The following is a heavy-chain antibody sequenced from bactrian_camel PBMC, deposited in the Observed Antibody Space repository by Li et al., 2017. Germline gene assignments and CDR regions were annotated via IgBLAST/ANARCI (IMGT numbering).Heavy chain of an antibody. D-gene: IGHD5*01. CDR3: AAGTRIIVGDYRDGITT. CDR2: IRRDGDE. Sequence: VQLVESGGGSVQAGGSLRLSCTHSGYISSRHCMGWFRQAPGKAREGTAGIRRDGDEYYAGSVKGRFTISQDNAKNIIYLQMSSLTPDDTAMYYCAAGTRIIVGDYRDGITTWVRGPRSPSP. V-gene: IGHV3S31*01. CDR1: GYISSRHC. J-gene: IGHJ4*01.